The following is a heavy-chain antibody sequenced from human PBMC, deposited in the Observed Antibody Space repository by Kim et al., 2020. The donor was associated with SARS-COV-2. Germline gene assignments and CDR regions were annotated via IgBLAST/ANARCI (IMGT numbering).Heavy chain of an antibody. Sequence: GGSLRLSCAASGFTFSSSGMHWVRQAPGKGLEWVAVISNDGSNNYYAYSVKGRFTISRDNSKNTLSLQLHSLRAEATAAYYCSKDNILAYSSGRIYYYYG. CDR3: SKDNILAYSSGRIYYYYG. CDR2: ISNDGSNN. J-gene: IGHJ6*01. V-gene: IGHV3-30*18. D-gene: IGHD6-19*01. CDR1: GFTFSSSG.